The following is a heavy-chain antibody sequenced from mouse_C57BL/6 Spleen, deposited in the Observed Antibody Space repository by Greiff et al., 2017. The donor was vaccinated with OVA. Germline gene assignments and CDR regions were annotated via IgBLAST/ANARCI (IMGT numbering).Heavy chain of an antibody. D-gene: IGHD6-2*01. V-gene: IGHV14-4*01. Sequence: VQLQQSGAELVRPGASVKLSCPASGFNIKDDYMHWVKQRPEQGLEWIGWIEPENGDTEYASKFQGKATITADTSSNTAYLQLSSLTSEDTAVYYCTTSLLTVKFAYWGQGTLVTVSA. J-gene: IGHJ3*01. CDR3: TTSLLTVKFAY. CDR2: IEPENGDT. CDR1: GFNIKDDY.